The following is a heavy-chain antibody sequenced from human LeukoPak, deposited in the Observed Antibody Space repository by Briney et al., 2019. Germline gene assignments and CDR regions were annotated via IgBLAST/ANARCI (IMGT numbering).Heavy chain of an antibody. V-gene: IGHV3-74*01. D-gene: IGHD4/OR15-4a*01. J-gene: IGHJ4*02. CDR2: INSDGSST. CDR3: ALGVLTAAGANFDY. Sequence: PGVPLRLPCAASGFTFSSYCMHWVRRARGKGVVWVSCINSDGSSTSYADSVKGRFTISRDNSKNTLYLQMNSLRAEDTAVYYCALGVLTAAGANFDYWGQGTLVTVSS. CDR1: GFTFSSYC.